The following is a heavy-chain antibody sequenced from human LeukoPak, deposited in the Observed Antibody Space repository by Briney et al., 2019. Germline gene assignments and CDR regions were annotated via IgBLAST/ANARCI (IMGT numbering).Heavy chain of an antibody. V-gene: IGHV1-8*03. CDR3: AKDFLDLTGYYMGISWFDP. CDR2: MNPNSGNT. Sequence: ASVKVSCKAFGYTFTSYDINWVRQATGQGLEWMGWMNPNSGNTGYAQKFQGRVTITRNTSISTAYMELSSLRAEDTAVYYCAKDFLDLTGYYMGISWFDPWGQGTLVTVSS. J-gene: IGHJ5*02. D-gene: IGHD3-9*01. CDR1: GYTFTSYD.